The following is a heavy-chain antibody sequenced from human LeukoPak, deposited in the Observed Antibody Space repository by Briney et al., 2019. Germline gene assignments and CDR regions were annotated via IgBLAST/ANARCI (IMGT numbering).Heavy chain of an antibody. V-gene: IGHV4-59*08. Sequence: SETLSLTCTVSGGSISSYYWSWIRQPPGKGLEWIGYIYYSGSTNYNPSLKSRVTISVDTSKNQFSLKLSSVTAADTAVYYYARHLCSSSNCYYFDYWGQGTLVTVSS. CDR3: ARHLCSSSNCYYFDY. CDR1: GGSISSYY. J-gene: IGHJ4*02. CDR2: IYYSGST. D-gene: IGHD2-2*01.